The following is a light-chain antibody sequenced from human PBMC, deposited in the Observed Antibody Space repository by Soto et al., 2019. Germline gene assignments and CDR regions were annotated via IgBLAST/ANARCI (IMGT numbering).Light chain of an antibody. CDR1: QGIRSY. V-gene: IGKV1-9*01. CDR2: AAS. CDR3: QQLKSYPQT. J-gene: IGKJ1*01. Sequence: DIQLTQSPSFLSASVGDRVTITCRASQGIRSYLAWYQKKPGKAPKLLMYAASTLQSGVPSRFSGSGSATDFTLTISSLQPEDFATYYCQQLKSYPQTFGQGTKVDIK.